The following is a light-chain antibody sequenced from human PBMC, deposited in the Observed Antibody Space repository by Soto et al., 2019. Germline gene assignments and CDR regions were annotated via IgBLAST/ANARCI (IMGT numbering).Light chain of an antibody. CDR3: QQYDNYPLT. J-gene: IGKJ4*01. CDR2: KAS. Sequence: DIQMTQSPSSVSASIGDTVTITCRASQDISTLLAWYQQKPGKAPKLLIYKASSLESGVPSRFSGSGSGTEFTLTISSLQPDDFATYYCQQYDNYPLTFGGGTKVDIK. CDR1: QDISTL. V-gene: IGKV1-5*03.